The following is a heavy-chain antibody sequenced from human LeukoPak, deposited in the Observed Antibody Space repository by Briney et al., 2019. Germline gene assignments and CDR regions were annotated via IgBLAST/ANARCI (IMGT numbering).Heavy chain of an antibody. V-gene: IGHV3-53*01. D-gene: IGHD3-10*01. CDR1: GFTVSSNY. Sequence: GGSLRLSCAASGFTVSSNYMSWVRQAPGKGLEWVSVIYSGGSTYYADSVKGRFTISRDNSKNTLYLQMNSLRAEDTAVYYCARAVWFGEPFDYWGQGTLVTVSS. CDR3: ARAVWFGEPFDY. CDR2: IYSGGST. J-gene: IGHJ4*02.